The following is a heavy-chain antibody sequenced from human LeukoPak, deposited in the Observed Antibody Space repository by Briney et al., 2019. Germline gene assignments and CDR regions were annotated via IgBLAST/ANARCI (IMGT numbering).Heavy chain of an antibody. CDR2: INHSGST. V-gene: IGHV4-34*01. CDR1: GGSFSGYY. J-gene: IGHJ4*02. CDR3: ARQVDTAMVRD. Sequence: PETLSLTCAVYGGSFSGYYWSWIRQPPGKGLEWIGEINHSGSTNYNPSLKSRVTISVDTSKSQFSPKLSSVTAADTAVYYCARQVDTAMVRDWGQGTLVTVSS. D-gene: IGHD5-18*01.